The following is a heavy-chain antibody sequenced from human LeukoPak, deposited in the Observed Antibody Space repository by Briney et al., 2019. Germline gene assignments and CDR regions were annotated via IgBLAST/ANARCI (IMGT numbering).Heavy chain of an antibody. CDR3: ARMTTVTTPWDYYYYYGMDV. D-gene: IGHD4-11*01. Sequence: PSETLSLTCTVSGGSISSGDYYWSWIRQPPGKGLEWIGYIYYSGSTYYNPSLKSRVTISVDTSKNQFSLKLSSVTAADTAVYYCARMTTVTTPWDYYYYYGMDVWGQGTTVIVSS. CDR1: GGSISSGDYY. CDR2: IYYSGST. J-gene: IGHJ6*02. V-gene: IGHV4-30-4*01.